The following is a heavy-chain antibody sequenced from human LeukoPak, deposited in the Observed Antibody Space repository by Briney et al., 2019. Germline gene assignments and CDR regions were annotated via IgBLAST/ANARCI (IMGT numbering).Heavy chain of an antibody. Sequence: KPSETLSLTCSVSGGSISSSSYYWGWIRQPPGKGLEWIGIIYYSGSTYYNPSLKSRVTISVDTSKNQFSLKLSSVTAADTAVYYCARTRNYYDSSGYTYYFDYWGQGTLVTVSS. CDR3: ARTRNYYDSSGYTYYFDY. D-gene: IGHD3-22*01. CDR2: IYYSGST. J-gene: IGHJ4*02. V-gene: IGHV4-39*01. CDR1: GGSISSSSYY.